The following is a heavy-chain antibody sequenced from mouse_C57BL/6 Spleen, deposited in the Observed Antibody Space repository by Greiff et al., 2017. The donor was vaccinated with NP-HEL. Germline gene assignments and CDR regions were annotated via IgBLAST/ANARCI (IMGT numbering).Heavy chain of an antibody. J-gene: IGHJ1*03. D-gene: IGHD1-1*01. CDR1: GYSFTDYN. Sequence: EVQLQQSGPELVKPGASVKISCKASGYSFTDYNMNWVKQSNGKSLEWIGVINPNYGTTSYNQKFKGKATLTVDQSSSTAYMQLNSLTSEASAVYDGASGDYGSSHWYFDVWGTGTTVTVSS. CDR2: INPNYGTT. CDR3: ASGDYGSSHWYFDV. V-gene: IGHV1-39*01.